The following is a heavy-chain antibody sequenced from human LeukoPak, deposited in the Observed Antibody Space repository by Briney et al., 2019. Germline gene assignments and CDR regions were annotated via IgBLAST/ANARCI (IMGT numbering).Heavy chain of an antibody. Sequence: GGSLRLSCAASGFTFSSYAMHWVRQAPGKGLEWVAVISYDGSNKYYADSVKGRFTISRDNSKNTLYLQMNSLRAEDTAVYYSARGGRYDFWNGLFDYWGQGTLVTVSS. V-gene: IGHV3-30*04. CDR2: ISYDGSNK. CDR3: ARGGRYDFWNGLFDY. CDR1: GFTFSSYA. D-gene: IGHD3-3*01. J-gene: IGHJ4*02.